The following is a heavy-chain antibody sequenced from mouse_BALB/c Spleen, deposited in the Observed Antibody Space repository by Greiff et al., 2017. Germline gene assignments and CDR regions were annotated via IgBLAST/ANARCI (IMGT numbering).Heavy chain of an antibody. CDR3: ARGGTTATNFDY. CDR1: GFSLTSYG. V-gene: IGHV2-2*02. Sequence: VQGVESGPGLVQPSQSLSITCTVSGFSLTSYGVHWVRQSPGKGLEWLGVIWSGGSTDYNAAFISRLSISKDNSKSQVFFKMNSLQANDTAIYYCARGGTTATNFDYWGQGTTLTVSS. CDR2: IWSGGST. J-gene: IGHJ2*01. D-gene: IGHD1-2*01.